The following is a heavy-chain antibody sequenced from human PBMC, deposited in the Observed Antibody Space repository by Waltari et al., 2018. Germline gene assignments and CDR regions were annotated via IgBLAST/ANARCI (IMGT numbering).Heavy chain of an antibody. CDR3: ARSATTVVTTTNHYYYYGMDV. CDR1: GGSISSYY. J-gene: IGHJ6*02. Sequence: QVQLQESGPGLVKPSETLSLTCTVSGGSISSYYWSWIRQPPGKGLRWIGYIYYSGSTNYNPSLKSRVTISVDTSKNQFSLKLSSVTAADTAVYYCARSATTVVTTTNHYYYYGMDVWGQGTTVTVSS. V-gene: IGHV4-59*01. CDR2: IYYSGST. D-gene: IGHD4-17*01.